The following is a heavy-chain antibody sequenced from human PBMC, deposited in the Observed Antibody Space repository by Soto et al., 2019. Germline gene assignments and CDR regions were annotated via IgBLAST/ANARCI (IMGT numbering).Heavy chain of an antibody. CDR2: ISAYNGNT. CDR3: ARPALDSSSNPPAVGYYYYLDV. D-gene: IGHD6-13*01. Sequence: QVQLVQSGAEVKKPGASVKVSCKASGYTFTSYGISWVRQAPGQGLEWMGWISAYNGNTNYAQKLQGRVTMTTDTSTSTASMELRSLRSDDTAVYYCARPALDSSSNPPAVGYYYYLDVWGKGTTVTVSS. J-gene: IGHJ6*03. V-gene: IGHV1-18*01. CDR1: GYTFTSYG.